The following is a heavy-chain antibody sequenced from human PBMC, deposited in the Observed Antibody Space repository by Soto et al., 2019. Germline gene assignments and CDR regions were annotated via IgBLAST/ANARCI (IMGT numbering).Heavy chain of an antibody. J-gene: IGHJ6*02. CDR3: ASHTYYDILTGYGNHYYYYGMDV. Sequence: QVQLVQSGAEVKKPGSSVKVSCKASGGTFSSYAISWVRQAPGQGLEWMGGIIPIFGTANYAQKFQGRVTITADESTSTAYMELSSLRSEDTAVYYCASHTYYDILTGYGNHYYYYGMDVWGQGTTVTVSS. V-gene: IGHV1-69*12. CDR2: IIPIFGTA. D-gene: IGHD3-9*01. CDR1: GGTFSSYA.